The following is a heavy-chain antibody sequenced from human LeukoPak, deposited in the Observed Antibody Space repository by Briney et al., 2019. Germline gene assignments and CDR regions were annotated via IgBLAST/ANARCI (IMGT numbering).Heavy chain of an antibody. D-gene: IGHD3-3*01. Sequence: SETLSLTCTVSGGSTSTYYWYWIRQPPGKGLEWIGYIYSSGITNYNPSLKSRVTISVDTSKNQFSLKLTSLRAADTAVYYCAREGPIQFLEQIDFWGQGSLVTVSS. V-gene: IGHV4-4*08. CDR1: GGSTSTYY. CDR3: AREGPIQFLEQIDF. J-gene: IGHJ4*02. CDR2: IYSSGIT.